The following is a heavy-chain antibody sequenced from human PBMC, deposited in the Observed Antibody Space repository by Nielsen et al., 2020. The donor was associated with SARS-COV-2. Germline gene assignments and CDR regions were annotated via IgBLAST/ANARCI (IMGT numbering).Heavy chain of an antibody. J-gene: IGHJ4*02. Sequence: WVRQAPGQGLEWMGIINPSGGSTSYAQKFQGRLTMTRDTSTSTVYMELSSLRSEDTAVYYCARSLMVRGVMDYWGQGTLVTVPQ. V-gene: IGHV1-46*01. D-gene: IGHD3-10*01. CDR3: ARSLMVRGVMDY. CDR2: INPSGGST.